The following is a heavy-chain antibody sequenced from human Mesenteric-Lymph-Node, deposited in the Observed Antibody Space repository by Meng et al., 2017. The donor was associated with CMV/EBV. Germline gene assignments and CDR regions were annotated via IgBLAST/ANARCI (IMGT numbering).Heavy chain of an antibody. CDR2: INPSSGGT. CDR3: ARDQAEYQMLYQPH. D-gene: IGHD2-2*02. J-gene: IGHJ4*02. V-gene: IGHV1-2*02. CDR1: GYTFTDYY. Sequence: ASVKVSCKASGYTFTDYYTHWVRQAPGQGLEWMGWINPSSGGTNYAQNFQGRVTMTRDTSISTAYMELSRLRSDDTAVYYCARDQAEYQMLYQPHWGQGTLVTVSS.